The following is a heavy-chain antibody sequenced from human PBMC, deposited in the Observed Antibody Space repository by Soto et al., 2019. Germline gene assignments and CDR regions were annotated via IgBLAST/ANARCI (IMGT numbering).Heavy chain of an antibody. Sequence: QVQLVQSGAEVKKPGASVKVSCKVSGYTLTELSMHWVRQAPGKGLEWMGGFDPEDGETIYAQKFQGRVTMTEDTSTDTAYMELSSLRSEDTAVYYCATDSHYDYIWGSYRYTLYAYWGQGTLVTVSS. CDR3: ATDSHYDYIWGSYRYTLYAY. D-gene: IGHD3-16*02. V-gene: IGHV1-24*01. CDR2: FDPEDGET. CDR1: GYTLTELS. J-gene: IGHJ4*02.